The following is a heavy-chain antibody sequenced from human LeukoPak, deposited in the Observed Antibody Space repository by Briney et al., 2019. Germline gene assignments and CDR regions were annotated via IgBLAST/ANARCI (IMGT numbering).Heavy chain of an antibody. J-gene: IGHJ6*03. CDR2: IYYSGST. V-gene: IGHV4-59*01. CDR3: ARGVVRDWVTMNILSSYYYYYYMDV. D-gene: IGHD3-22*01. CDR1: GGSISSYY. Sequence: PSETLSLTCTVSGGSISSYYWSWIRQPPGKGLEWIGYIYYSGSTNYNPSLKSRVTISVDTSKNQFSLKLSSVTAADTAVYYCARGVVRDWVTMNILSSYYYYYYMDVWGKGTTVTVSS.